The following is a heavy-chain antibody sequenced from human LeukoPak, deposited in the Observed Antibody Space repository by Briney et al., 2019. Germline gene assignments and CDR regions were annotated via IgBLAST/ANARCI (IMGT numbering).Heavy chain of an antibody. V-gene: IGHV4-39*01. CDR3: ASTSPGTVVVPAAIDY. Sequence: SETLSLTCTVSGGSISSSSYYWGWIRQPPGKGLEWIGSIYYSGSTHYNPSLKSRVTISVDTSKNQFSLKLSSVTAADTAVYYCASTSPGTVVVPAAIDYWGQGTLVTVSS. CDR1: GGSISSSSYY. J-gene: IGHJ4*02. D-gene: IGHD2-2*02. CDR2: IYYSGST.